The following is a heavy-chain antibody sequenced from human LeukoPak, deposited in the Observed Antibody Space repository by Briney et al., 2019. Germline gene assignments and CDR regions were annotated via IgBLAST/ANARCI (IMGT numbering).Heavy chain of an antibody. J-gene: IGHJ4*02. D-gene: IGHD3-10*01. V-gene: IGHV4-31*03. CDR2: VYYSGST. CDR1: GGSISSGDYY. Sequence: SQTLSLTCTVSGGSISSGDYYWSWIRQHPGKGLEWIGYVYYSGSTYYNPSLKSRVTISLDTSKNQFSLKLSSVTAADTAVYYCARDQEDSGTDYWGQGTLVTVSS. CDR3: ARDQEDSGTDY.